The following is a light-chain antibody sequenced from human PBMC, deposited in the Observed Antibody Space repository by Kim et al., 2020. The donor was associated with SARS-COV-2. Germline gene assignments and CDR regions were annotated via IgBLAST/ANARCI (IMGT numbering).Light chain of an antibody. V-gene: IGKV3-20*01. CDR2: GAS. CDR3: QQYCFSLYT. J-gene: IGKJ2*01. CDR1: HSVSSIF. Sequence: LSRRRRTTLSVRASHSVSSIFLAWYKKNPGHAPRLLIYGASSRATGTPDMFSGSGSGTDFTLTISRLDPEFFAVYYCQQYCFSLYTFGQGTKLEI.